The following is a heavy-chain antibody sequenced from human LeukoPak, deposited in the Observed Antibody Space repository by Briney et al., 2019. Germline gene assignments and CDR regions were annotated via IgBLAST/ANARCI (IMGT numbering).Heavy chain of an antibody. CDR2: IYYSGST. V-gene: IGHV4-59*12. CDR3: ARGGYSGYDYGYSYGYFSF. J-gene: IGHJ4*02. Sequence: SETLSLTCTVSGGSISSYYWSWIRQPPGKGLEWIGYIYYSGSTNYNPSLKSRVTISVDTSKNQFSLKLSSVTAADTAVYYCARGGYSGYDYGYSYGYFSFWGQGTLVTVSS. CDR1: GGSISSYY. D-gene: IGHD5-12*01.